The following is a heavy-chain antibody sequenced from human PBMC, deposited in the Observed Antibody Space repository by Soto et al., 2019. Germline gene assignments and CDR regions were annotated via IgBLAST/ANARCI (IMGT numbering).Heavy chain of an antibody. CDR1: GGSISSGGYY. CDR2: IYYSGST. V-gene: IGHV4-31*03. CDR3: AREGGIVGATAADY. J-gene: IGHJ4*02. Sequence: QVQLQESGPGLVKPSQTLSLTCTVSGGSISSGGYYWSWIRQHPGKGLEWIGYIYYSGSTYYNPSLKSRVTISGDTSKTQFSLKLSYVTAADTAVYYCAREGGIVGATAADYWGQGTLVTVSS. D-gene: IGHD1-26*01.